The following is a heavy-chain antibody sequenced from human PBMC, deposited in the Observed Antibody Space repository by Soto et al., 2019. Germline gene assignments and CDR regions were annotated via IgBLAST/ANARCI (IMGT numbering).Heavy chain of an antibody. D-gene: IGHD4-17*01. V-gene: IGHV4-39*01. Sequence: QVQLQESGPGLVWPSETLSLTCTGSGGSISTNIYYWGWIRQPPGKGLEWIGSIYYTWNTCYNPSLKSRVTLSVDTSENQFSLRLSSVTAADTAVYYCARHSHEAHGDPNWFDPWGQGTLVTVSS. J-gene: IGHJ5*02. CDR3: ARHSHEAHGDPNWFDP. CDR1: GGSISTNIYY. CDR2: IYYTWNT.